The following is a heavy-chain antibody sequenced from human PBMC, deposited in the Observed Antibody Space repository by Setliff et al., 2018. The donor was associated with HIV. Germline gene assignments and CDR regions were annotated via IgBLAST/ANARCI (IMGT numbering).Heavy chain of an antibody. V-gene: IGHV4-39*01. CDR1: GGSVSSKSFY. Sequence: SETLSLTCTVSGGSVSSKSFYWGWIRQPPGKGLEWIGSIRYSGTTHYNPSLKSRVTISVDTSNNQFSLKLRFVTAADTAIYYCARGAELRLISDYMDVWGKGTTVTVSS. CDR2: IRYSGTT. CDR3: ARGAELRLISDYMDV. J-gene: IGHJ6*03. D-gene: IGHD3-10*01.